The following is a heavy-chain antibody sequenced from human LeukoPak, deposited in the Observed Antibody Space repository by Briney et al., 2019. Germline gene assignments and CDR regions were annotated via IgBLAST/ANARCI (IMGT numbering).Heavy chain of an antibody. CDR3: ARDSYGAYLYFDY. CDR2: MYSDGSTQ. J-gene: IGHJ4*02. CDR1: GFIFSNCG. Sequence: GGSLRLSCAASGFIFSNCGMHWVRQAPGKGLEWVAVMYSDGSTQYYADSVKGRFTISRDNSKTRLYLQMTSLRAEGTAVYYCARDSYGAYLYFDYWGQGTLVTVSS. D-gene: IGHD4/OR15-4a*01. V-gene: IGHV3-33*01.